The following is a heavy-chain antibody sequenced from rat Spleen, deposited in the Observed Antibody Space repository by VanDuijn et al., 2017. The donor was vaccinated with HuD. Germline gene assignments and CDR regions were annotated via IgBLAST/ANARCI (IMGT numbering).Heavy chain of an antibody. Sequence: QVQLMESGPGLVQPSETLSLTCTVSGFSLTSYNVHWVRQPPGKGLEWMGVMWSGGSPYYNSALKSRLSISRDTSKNQVFLKIYSLQTEDTDSYFCTREGHTMDRATYWFAYWGQGTLVTVSS. V-gene: IGHV2-45*01. CDR1: GFSLTSYN. CDR3: TREGHTMDRATYWFAY. J-gene: IGHJ3*01. CDR2: MWSGGSP. D-gene: IGHD1-9*01.